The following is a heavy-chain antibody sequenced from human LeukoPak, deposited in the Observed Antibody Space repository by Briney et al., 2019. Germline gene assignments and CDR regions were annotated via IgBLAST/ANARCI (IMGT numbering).Heavy chain of an antibody. D-gene: IGHD2-15*01. J-gene: IGHJ4*02. CDR3: TRLPGDCSGGSCYSNYFDY. CDR2: IRSKANSYAT. V-gene: IGHV3-73*01. CDR1: GFTFSGSA. Sequence: PGGSPRLSCAASGFTFSGSAMHWVRQASGKGLEWVGRIRSKANSYATAYAASVKGRFTISRDDSKNTAYLQMNSLKTEDTAVYYCTRLPGDCSGGSCYSNYFDYWGQGTLVTVSS.